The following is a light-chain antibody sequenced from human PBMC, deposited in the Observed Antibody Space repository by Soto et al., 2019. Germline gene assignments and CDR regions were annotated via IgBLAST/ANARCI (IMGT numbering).Light chain of an antibody. CDR3: MQSLQPPRT. J-gene: IGKJ2*01. CDR1: QSLLHRNGDDY. CDR2: MGS. Sequence: IVMTQSPLSLPVTPGEPASLSCKSSQSLLHRNGDDYLDRYLQKPGQSPQLLIYMGSSRASGVPARFTGSGSGTDFTLKISRVEAEDGGVYYCMQSLQPPRTFGQGTKLEIK. V-gene: IGKV2-28*01.